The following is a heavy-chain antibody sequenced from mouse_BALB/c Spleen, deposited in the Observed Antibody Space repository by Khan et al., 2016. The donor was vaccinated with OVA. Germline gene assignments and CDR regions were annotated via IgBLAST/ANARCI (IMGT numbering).Heavy chain of an antibody. J-gene: IGHJ2*01. CDR2: ISSGSSTI. D-gene: IGHD2-4*01. CDR1: GFTFSRFG. V-gene: IGHV5-17*02. Sequence: EVKLEESGGGLVQPGGSRKLSCAASGFTFSRFGMHWVRQAPEKGLEWVAYISSGSSTIYYADTVKGRFTISRDNPKNTLFLQMTSLRSEDTAMYYCARDYNFDYWGQGTTLTVSS. CDR3: ARDYNFDY.